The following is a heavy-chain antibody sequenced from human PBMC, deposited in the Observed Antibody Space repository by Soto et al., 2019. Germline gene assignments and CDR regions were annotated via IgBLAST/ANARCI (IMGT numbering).Heavy chain of an antibody. D-gene: IGHD2-2*01. CDR1: GFTFSSYG. Sequence: QVQLVESGGGVVQPGRSLRLSCAASGFTFSSYGMHWVRQAPGKGLEWVAVIWYDGSNKYYADSVKGRFTISRDNSKNTLYLQMNSLRAEDTAVYYCARVANRLVPAAYWYFDLWGRGNLVTVSS. CDR2: IWYDGSNK. J-gene: IGHJ2*01. V-gene: IGHV3-33*01. CDR3: ARVANRLVPAAYWYFDL.